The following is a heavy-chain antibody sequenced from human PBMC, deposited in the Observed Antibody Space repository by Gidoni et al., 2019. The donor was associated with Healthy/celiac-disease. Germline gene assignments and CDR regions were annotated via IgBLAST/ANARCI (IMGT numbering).Heavy chain of an antibody. CDR1: A. CDR3: SRSDGVLNFDY. CDR2: ISYDGSNK. V-gene: IGHV3-30*04. D-gene: IGHD2-8*01. J-gene: IGHJ4*02. Sequence: AMHWVRQAPGKGLGWVAVISYDGSNKYYADSVKGPFTISRDNSKNTVYLQMNSLRAEDTAVYYCSRSDGVLNFDYWGQGTLVTVSS.